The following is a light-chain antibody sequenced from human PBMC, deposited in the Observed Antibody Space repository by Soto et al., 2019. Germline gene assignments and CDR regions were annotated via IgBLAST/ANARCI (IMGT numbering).Light chain of an antibody. J-gene: IGLJ2*01. CDR1: SSNIGSPFD. CDR3: QSFDSRLSAPL. V-gene: IGLV1-40*01. CDR2: ANN. Sequence: QSVLTQPPSVSGAPGQRVTISCTGNSSNIGSPFDVHWYQHLPGTAPRLLIYANNNRPSGVPDRFSGSKSGTSASLAITGLQGDDEADYYCQSFDSRLSAPLFGGGTKLTVL.